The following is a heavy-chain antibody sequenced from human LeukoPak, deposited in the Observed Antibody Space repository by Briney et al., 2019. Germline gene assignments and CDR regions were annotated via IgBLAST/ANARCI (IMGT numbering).Heavy chain of an antibody. CDR2: INHNGST. Sequence: SETLSLTCAVYGGSFSGYYWSWIRQPPGKGLEWIGEINHNGSTNYNPSLKSRVTISVDTSKNQFSLKLSSVTAADTAVYYCARGGRIRRGMDVWGKGTTVTVSS. CDR3: ARGGRIRRGMDV. D-gene: IGHD2-15*01. J-gene: IGHJ6*04. V-gene: IGHV4-34*01. CDR1: GGSFSGYY.